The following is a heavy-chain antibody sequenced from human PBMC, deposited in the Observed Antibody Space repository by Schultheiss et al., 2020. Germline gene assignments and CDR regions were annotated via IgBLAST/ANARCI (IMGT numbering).Heavy chain of an antibody. CDR2: ISGSGGST. CDR1: GFSFSSYA. V-gene: IGHV3-23*01. CDR3: AKEGLPGGYSYDY. D-gene: IGHD5-18*01. J-gene: IGHJ4*02. Sequence: SCAASGFSFSSYAMSWVRQAPGKGLEWVSAISGSGGSTYYADSVKGRFTISRDNSKNTLYLQMNSLRAEDTAVYYCAKEGLPGGYSYDYWGQETLVTVSS.